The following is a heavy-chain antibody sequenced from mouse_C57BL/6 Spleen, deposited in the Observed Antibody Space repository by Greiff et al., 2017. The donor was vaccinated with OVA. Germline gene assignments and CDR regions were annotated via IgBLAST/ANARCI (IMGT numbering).Heavy chain of an antibody. V-gene: IGHV5-17*01. J-gene: IGHJ2*01. D-gene: IGHD4-1*01. Sequence: EVKLMESGGGLVKPGGSLKLSCAASGFTFSDYGMHWVRQAPEKGLEWVAYISSGSSTIYYADTVKGRFTISRDNAKNTLFLQMTRLRAEDTAMYYCARTGTDYWGQGTTLTVSS. CDR1: GFTFSDYG. CDR2: ISSGSSTI. CDR3: ARTGTDY.